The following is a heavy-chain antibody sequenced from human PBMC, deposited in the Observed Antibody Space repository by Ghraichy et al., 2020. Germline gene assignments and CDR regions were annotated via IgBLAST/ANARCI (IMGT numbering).Heavy chain of an antibody. Sequence: GGSLRLSCAASGFTVSSNYMSWVRQAPGKGLEWVSVISSGGSTYYADSVKGRFTLSRDTSKNTLYLQLNSLRAEDTAVYYCARVGVYYYDSSGYEGWFDPWGQGTLVTVSS. D-gene: IGHD3-22*01. J-gene: IGHJ5*02. V-gene: IGHV3-53*01. CDR3: ARVGVYYYDSSGYEGWFDP. CDR1: GFTVSSNY. CDR2: ISSGGST.